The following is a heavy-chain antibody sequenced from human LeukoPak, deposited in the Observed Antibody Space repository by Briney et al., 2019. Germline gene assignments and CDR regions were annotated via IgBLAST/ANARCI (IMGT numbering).Heavy chain of an antibody. CDR2: ISGSGGST. CDR1: GFTFSSYA. D-gene: IGHD3-10*01. CDR3: GKVFLLWFREATGGP. J-gene: IGHJ5*01. V-gene: IGHV3-23*01. Sequence: PGGSLRLSCAASGFTFSSYAMSWVRQAPGKGLEWVSAISGSGGSTYYADSVKGRFTISRDNSKNTLYLQMNSLRAEDTAVYYLGKVFLLWFREATGGPWGQGNLVHVS.